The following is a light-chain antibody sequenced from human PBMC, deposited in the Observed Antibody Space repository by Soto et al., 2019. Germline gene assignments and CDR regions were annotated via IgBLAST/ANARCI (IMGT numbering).Light chain of an antibody. CDR1: QSISSW. Sequence: IQRTESAYTLSASVGDRGTMTCRASQSISSWLAWYQQKPGKAPKLLIYDASSLESGVPSRFSGSGSGTEFTLTISSLQPDDFATYYCQQYNSLWTFGQGTQVDI. V-gene: IGKV1-5*01. CDR2: DAS. CDR3: QQYNSLWT. J-gene: IGKJ1*01.